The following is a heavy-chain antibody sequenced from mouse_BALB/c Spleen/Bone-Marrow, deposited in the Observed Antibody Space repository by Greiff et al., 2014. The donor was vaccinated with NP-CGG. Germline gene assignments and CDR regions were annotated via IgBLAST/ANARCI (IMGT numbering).Heavy chain of an antibody. CDR1: GFYIKDTY. V-gene: IGHV14-3*02. CDR2: IYPANGDT. Sequence: VQLQQSGAELVKPGASVKLSCTASGFYIKDTYMHWVKQRPEQGLEWIGRIYPANGDTKYDPKFQGKATITADTSSNTAYLQLSSLTSEDTAVYYCARYGNGLMDYWGQGTSVTVSS. CDR3: ARYGNGLMDY. J-gene: IGHJ4*01. D-gene: IGHD2-1*01.